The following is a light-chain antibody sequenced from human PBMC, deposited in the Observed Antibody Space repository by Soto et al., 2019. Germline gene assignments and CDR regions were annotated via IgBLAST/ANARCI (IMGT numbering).Light chain of an antibody. CDR2: AAS. V-gene: IGKV1-39*01. J-gene: IGKJ1*01. Sequence: DMQMTQSPSSLSSSVGDRVTITCLSSQSISSYLNWYQQKPVKAPKLLIYAASSLQSGVPSRFSGSGSGTDFTLTISSLQPEDFATYYCQVSDATWTFGQGTKVDIK. CDR1: QSISSY. CDR3: QVSDATWT.